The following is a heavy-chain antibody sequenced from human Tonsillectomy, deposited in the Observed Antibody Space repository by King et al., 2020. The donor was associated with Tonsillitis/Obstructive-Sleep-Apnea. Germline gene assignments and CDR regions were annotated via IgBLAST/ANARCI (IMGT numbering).Heavy chain of an antibody. CDR3: ARGYCSSTSCSPFDY. V-gene: IGHV4-31*03. CDR1: GGSISSGGYY. D-gene: IGHD2-2*01. J-gene: IGHJ4*02. CDR2: IYYSGST. Sequence: VQLQESGPGLVKPSQTLSLTCTVSGGSISSGGYYWSWIRQHPGKGLEWIGDIYYSGSTYYNPSLKSRVTISVDTSKNQFSLKLSSVTAADPAVYYCARGYCSSTSCSPFDYWGQGTLVTVSS.